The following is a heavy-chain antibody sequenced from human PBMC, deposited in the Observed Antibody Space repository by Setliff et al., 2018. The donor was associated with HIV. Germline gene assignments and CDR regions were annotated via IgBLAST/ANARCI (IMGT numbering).Heavy chain of an antibody. D-gene: IGHD3-3*01. CDR3: ARALPLEWSHDGFDI. Sequence: KTSETLSLTCSVSAYSISSDYYWGWIRQSPGKGLEWIGSIFCNGSTYYNPSLKSRVTISVDTSKNQFSLKLRSVTAADTAVYYCARALPLEWSHDGFDIWGQGTMVTVSS. CDR2: IFCNGST. CDR1: AYSISSDYY. V-gene: IGHV4-38-2*02. J-gene: IGHJ3*02.